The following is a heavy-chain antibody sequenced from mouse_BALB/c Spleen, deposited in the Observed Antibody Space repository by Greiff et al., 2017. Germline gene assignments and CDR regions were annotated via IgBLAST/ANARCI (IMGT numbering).Heavy chain of an antibody. J-gene: IGHJ4*01. D-gene: IGHD2-1*01. V-gene: IGHV3-2*02. Sequence: ESGPGLVKPSQSLSLTCTVTGYSITSDYAWNWIRQFPGNKLEWMGYISYSGSTSYNPSLKSRISITRDTSKNQFFLQLNSVTTEDTATYYCARYGNYPYAMDYWGQGTSVTVSS. CDR3: ARYGNYPYAMDY. CDR1: GYSITSDYA. CDR2: ISYSGST.